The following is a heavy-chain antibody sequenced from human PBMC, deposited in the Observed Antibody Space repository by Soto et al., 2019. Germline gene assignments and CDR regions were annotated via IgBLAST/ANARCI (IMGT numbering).Heavy chain of an antibody. D-gene: IGHD3-10*01. Sequence: QVQLVQSGAEVKKPGASVKISCKASGYTFTPYYIHCVRQAPGQGLEWMGIINPTYGATTYAQKIQGSVIMTVDTSASIVYMELSSLRSEDTAVYYRARARGWFDPWGQGTLVIVSS. J-gene: IGHJ5*02. CDR1: GYTFTPYY. CDR3: ARARGWFDP. CDR2: INPTYGAT. V-gene: IGHV1-46*01.